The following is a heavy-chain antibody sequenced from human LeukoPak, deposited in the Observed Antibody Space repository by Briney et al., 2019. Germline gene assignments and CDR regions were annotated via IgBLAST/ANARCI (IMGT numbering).Heavy chain of an antibody. J-gene: IGHJ4*02. V-gene: IGHV3-7*01. CDR2: IKEDGSEI. Sequence: GGCLRLSCAASAFTFSNYWMSWVRQAPGKGREWVANIKEDGSEINYVDSVKGRFTISRDNAKNALYLQMNSLRVDDTAVYYCARDRGYSTFDYWGQGTLVTVSS. D-gene: IGHD4-23*01. CDR3: ARDRGYSTFDY. CDR1: AFTFSNYW.